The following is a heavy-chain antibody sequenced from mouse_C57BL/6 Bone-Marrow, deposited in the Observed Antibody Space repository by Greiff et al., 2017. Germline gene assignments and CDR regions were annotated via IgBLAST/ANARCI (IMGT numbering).Heavy chain of an antibody. CDR1: GYTFTGYW. D-gene: IGHD2-5*01. CDR3: ARGPYSNFFFDY. J-gene: IGHJ2*01. Sequence: QVQLQQSGAELMKPGASVKLSCKATGYTFTGYWIEWVKQRPGHGLEWIGELLPGSGSTNYNEKFKGKATFTADTSSNPAYMQLSCLTTEDSAIYYCARGPYSNFFFDYWGQGTTLTVSS. V-gene: IGHV1-9*01. CDR2: LLPGSGST.